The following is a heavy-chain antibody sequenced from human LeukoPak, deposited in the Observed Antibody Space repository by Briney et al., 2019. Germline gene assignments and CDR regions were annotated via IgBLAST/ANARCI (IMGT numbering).Heavy chain of an antibody. D-gene: IGHD6-13*01. Sequence: GGSLRLSCAASGFTFTNYWMSWVRQAPGKGLEWVANIKQDEGEKYYVDSVKGRFTISRDNAKNSLYLQMNSLRDEDTAVYYCVGDLGYGHGQEAFDVWGQGTMVTVSP. CDR2: IKQDEGEK. V-gene: IGHV3-7*01. J-gene: IGHJ3*01. CDR1: GFTFTNYW. CDR3: VGDLGYGHGQEAFDV.